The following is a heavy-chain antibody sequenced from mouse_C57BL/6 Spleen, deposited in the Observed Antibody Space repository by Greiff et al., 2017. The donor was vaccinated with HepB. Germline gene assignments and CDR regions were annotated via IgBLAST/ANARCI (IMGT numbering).Heavy chain of an antibody. CDR1: GYAFTNYL. Sequence: VQLQQSGAELVRPGTSVKVSCKASGYAFTNYLIEWVKQRPGQGLERIGVINPGSGGTNYNEKFKGKATLTADKSSSTAYMQLSSLTSEDSAVYFCATTVVATGNWYFDVWGTGTTVTVSS. V-gene: IGHV1-54*01. J-gene: IGHJ1*03. D-gene: IGHD1-1*01. CDR2: INPGSGGT. CDR3: ATTVVATGNWYFDV.